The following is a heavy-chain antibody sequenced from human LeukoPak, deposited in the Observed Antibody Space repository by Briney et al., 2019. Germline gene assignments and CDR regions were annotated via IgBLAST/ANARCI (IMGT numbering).Heavy chain of an antibody. CDR2: INPNSGGT. CDR1: GYTFTGYY. J-gene: IGHJ4*02. V-gene: IGHV1-2*02. CDR3: ARRSAPNYNDY. Sequence: ASVKVSCKASGYTFTGYYMHWVRQAPGQGPEWMGWINPNSGGTNYAQKFQGRVTMTRDMSISTAYMELSRLRSDDTAVYYCARRSAPNYNDYWGQGTLVTVSS. D-gene: IGHD3-10*01.